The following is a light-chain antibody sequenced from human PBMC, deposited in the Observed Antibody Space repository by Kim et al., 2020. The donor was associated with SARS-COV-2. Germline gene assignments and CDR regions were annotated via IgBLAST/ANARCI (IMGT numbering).Light chain of an antibody. J-gene: IGKJ1*01. CDR1: QSISSW. CDR2: KAS. CDR3: QQYNSYPA. Sequence: SASVGDRVTITCRDSQSISSWLACYQQKPGKAPKLLIYKASSLESGVPSRFSGSGSGTEFTLTISSLQPDDFATYYCQQYNSYPAFGQGTKVDIK. V-gene: IGKV1-5*03.